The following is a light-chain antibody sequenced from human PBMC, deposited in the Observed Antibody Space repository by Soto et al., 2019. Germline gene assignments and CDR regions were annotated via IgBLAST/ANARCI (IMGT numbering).Light chain of an antibody. J-gene: IGKJ4*01. V-gene: IGKV3-11*01. Sequence: EIVLTQSPATLSLSPGERATLSCRASQSVSSYLAWYQQKPGQAPRLLIYDASNRATGIPARFSGSGSGTAFTLTITRLQPEAFAVYYCQPRTTSPPSFGGGTRVDIK. CDR2: DAS. CDR1: QSVSSY. CDR3: QPRTTSPPS.